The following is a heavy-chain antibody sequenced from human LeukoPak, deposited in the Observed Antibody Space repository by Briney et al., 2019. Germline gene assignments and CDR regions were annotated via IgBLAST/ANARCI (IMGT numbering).Heavy chain of an antibody. D-gene: IGHD1-26*01. CDR3: AREVGRGLFDY. CDR2: IYNTGST. Sequence: PSETLSLTCTVSGGSINSDGYYRTWIRQSPGKGLEWIGYIYNTGSTDKNPSLQSRVTISLDEAKSQFSLRLRSVTAADTAVYYCAREVGRGLFDYWGQGTLVTVSS. J-gene: IGHJ4*02. CDR1: GGSINSDGYY. V-gene: IGHV4-30-4*08.